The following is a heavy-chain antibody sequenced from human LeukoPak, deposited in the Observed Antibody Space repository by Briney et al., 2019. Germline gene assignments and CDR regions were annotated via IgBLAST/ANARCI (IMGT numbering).Heavy chain of an antibody. CDR1: GYTFTGYY. J-gene: IGHJ3*02. V-gene: IGHV1-2*02. D-gene: IGHD3-22*01. CDR2: INPNSGGT. CDR3: ARDSHRDYYDSSGYHI. Sequence: ASVKVSCKASGYTFTGYYMHWVRLAPGQGLEWMGWINPNSGGTNYAQKFQGRVTMTRDTSISTAYMELSRLRSDDTAVYYCARDSHRDYYDSSGYHIWGQRTMVTVSS.